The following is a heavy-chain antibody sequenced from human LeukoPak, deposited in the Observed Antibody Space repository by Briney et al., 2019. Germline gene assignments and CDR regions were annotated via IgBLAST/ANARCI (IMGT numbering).Heavy chain of an antibody. V-gene: IGHV1-18*01. D-gene: IGHD3-10*01. CDR2: ISTYNGNT. J-gene: IGHJ6*03. CDR3: ARDLHRVVIRGVPHYYYYMDV. Sequence: ASVKVSCKASGYTFTSYGISWVRQAPGQGLEWMGWISTYNGNTNYAQRLQGRVTMTTDTSTSTAYMELRSLRSDDTAVYYCARDLHRVVIRGVPHYYYYMDVWGKGTTVTISS. CDR1: GYTFTSYG.